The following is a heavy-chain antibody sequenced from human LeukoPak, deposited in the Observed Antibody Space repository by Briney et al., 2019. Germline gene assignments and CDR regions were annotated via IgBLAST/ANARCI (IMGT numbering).Heavy chain of an antibody. J-gene: IGHJ4*02. CDR3: AKVPVGRYGSGQLLFYFDY. CDR1: GFAFSSQA. Sequence: PGGSLRLSCAASGFAFSSQAMGWVRQAPRKGLEWVSAISGSGGSTYYADSVKGRFTISRDNSKNTLYLQMNSLRAEDTAVYYCAKVPVGRYGSGQLLFYFDYWGQGTLVTVSS. CDR2: ISGSGGST. D-gene: IGHD3-10*01. V-gene: IGHV3-23*01.